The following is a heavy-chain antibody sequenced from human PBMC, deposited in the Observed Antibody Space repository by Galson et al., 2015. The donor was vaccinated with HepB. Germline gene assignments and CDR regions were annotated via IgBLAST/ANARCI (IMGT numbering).Heavy chain of an antibody. J-gene: IGHJ3*02. CDR2: ITSSGTTI. CDR3: ASGIAVAGTGGVFDI. V-gene: IGHV3-48*04. Sequence: SLRLSCAASTFIFSTYSMNWVRQAPGKGLEWVPYITSSGTTIYYADSVKGRFTISRDNAKNSLYLQMNSLRAEDTAVYYCASGIAVAGTGGVFDIWGQGTMVTISS. CDR1: TFIFSTYS. D-gene: IGHD6-19*01.